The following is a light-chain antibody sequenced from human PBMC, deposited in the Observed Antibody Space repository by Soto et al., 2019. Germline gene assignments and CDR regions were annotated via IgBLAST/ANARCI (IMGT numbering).Light chain of an antibody. J-gene: IGKJ2*01. CDR3: QQRSNWYT. CDR2: DAS. V-gene: IGKV3-11*01. Sequence: EIVLTQSAATLSLSPGERATLSCRASQSVSSYLAWYQQKPGQAPRLLIYDASNRATGIPARFSGSGSGTDFTLTISSPEPKDFAVYYCQQRSNWYTFGQGTKLEIK. CDR1: QSVSSY.